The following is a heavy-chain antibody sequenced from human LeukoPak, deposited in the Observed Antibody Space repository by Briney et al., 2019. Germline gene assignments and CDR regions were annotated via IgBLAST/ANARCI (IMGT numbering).Heavy chain of an antibody. J-gene: IGHJ4*02. CDR2: IYYSGST. Sequence: SQTLSLTCTVSGGSIGSGGYYWSWIRQHSVKGMEWIGYIYYSGSTYYNPSLKSRVTISVDTSTNQFSLKLSSVTAADTAVYFCARRRMIRGVIIFDYWGPGALVTVSS. CDR1: GGSIGSGGYY. D-gene: IGHD3-10*01. V-gene: IGHV4-31*03. CDR3: ARRRMIRGVIIFDY.